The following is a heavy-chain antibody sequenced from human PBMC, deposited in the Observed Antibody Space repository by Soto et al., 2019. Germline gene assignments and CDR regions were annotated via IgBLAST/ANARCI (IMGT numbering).Heavy chain of an antibody. CDR2: ISYDGSNK. Sequence: QVQLVESGGGVVQPGRSLRLSWAASGFTFSSYGMHWVRQAPGKGLERVALISYDGSNKYYADSVKGRFTISRDNSKNTLSLQGSSLRPEDTSVYYCAKDRDSSGWFSGYYYGVDVLGQGTTVTVSS. CDR3: AKDRDSSGWFSGYYYGVDV. CDR1: GFTFSSYG. J-gene: IGHJ6*02. D-gene: IGHD6-19*01. V-gene: IGHV3-30*18.